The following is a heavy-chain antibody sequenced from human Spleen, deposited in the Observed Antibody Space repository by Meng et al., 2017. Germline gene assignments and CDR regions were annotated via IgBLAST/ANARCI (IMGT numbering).Heavy chain of an antibody. D-gene: IGHD4-11*01. CDR3: ARGPTTMAHDFDY. Sequence: QVQLQEWGVVLLKPSETLSLTCVVSGGSFSAYYWSWIRQPPGKGLEWIGEINHSGSTNYNPSLESRATISVDTSQNNLSLKLSSVTAADSAVYYCARGPTTMAHDFDYWGQGTLVTVSS. CDR1: GGSFSAYY. J-gene: IGHJ4*02. CDR2: INHSGST. V-gene: IGHV4-34*01.